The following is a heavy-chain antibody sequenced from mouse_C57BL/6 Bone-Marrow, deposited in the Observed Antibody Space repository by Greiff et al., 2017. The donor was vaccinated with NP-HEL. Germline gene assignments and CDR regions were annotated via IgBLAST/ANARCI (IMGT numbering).Heavy chain of an antibody. CDR1: GFSLTSYG. J-gene: IGHJ4*01. D-gene: IGHD2-3*01. CDR3: ARHRGDGYYAGFGYAMDY. CDR2: IWSDGST. Sequence: VQRVESGPGLVAPSQSLSITCTVSGFSLTSYGVHWVRQPPGKGLEWLVVIWSDGSTTYNSALKSRLSISKDNSKSQVFLKMNSLQTDDTAMYYGARHRGDGYYAGFGYAMDYWGQGTSVTVSS. V-gene: IGHV2-6-1*01.